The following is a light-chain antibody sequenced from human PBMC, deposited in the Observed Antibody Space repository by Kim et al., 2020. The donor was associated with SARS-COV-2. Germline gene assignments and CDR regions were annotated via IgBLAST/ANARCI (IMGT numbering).Light chain of an antibody. V-gene: IGKV3-15*01. CDR2: GAS. Sequence: EMVMTQSPATLSVSPGERATLSCRASQSVSSNLAWYQQKPGQAPRLLIYGASTRATGIPARFSGSGSGTEFTLTISSLQSEDFALYYCQQYNNWITFGQGTRLEIK. CDR1: QSVSSN. J-gene: IGKJ5*01. CDR3: QQYNNWIT.